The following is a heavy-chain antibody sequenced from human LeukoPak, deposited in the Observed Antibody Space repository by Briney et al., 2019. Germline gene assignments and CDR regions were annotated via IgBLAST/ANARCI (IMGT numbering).Heavy chain of an antibody. CDR2: INHSGST. CDR1: GGSFSGYY. J-gene: IGHJ4*02. CDR3: ARQKPSRIVAFFNY. V-gene: IGHV4-34*01. D-gene: IGHD2-21*01. Sequence: PSETLSLTCAVYGGSFSGYYWSWIRQPPGKGLQWIGEINHSGSTNYNPSLKSRVTISVDTSKNQFSLKLSSVTAADTAVYYCARQKPSRIVAFFNYWGQGTLVTVSS.